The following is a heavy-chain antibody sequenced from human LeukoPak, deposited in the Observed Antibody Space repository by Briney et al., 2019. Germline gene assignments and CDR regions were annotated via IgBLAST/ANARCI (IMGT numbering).Heavy chain of an antibody. CDR1: GFTFTSSA. J-gene: IGHJ4*02. D-gene: IGHD3-3*01. Sequence: GASVKVSCKASGFTFTSSAVQWVRQARGQRLEWIGWIVVGSGNTNYAQKFQERVTITRDMSTSTAYMELSSLRSEDTAVYYCAAVTYYDFWGGYFPFDYWGQGTLVTVSS. CDR2: IVVGSGNT. V-gene: IGHV1-58*01. CDR3: AAVTYYDFWGGYFPFDY.